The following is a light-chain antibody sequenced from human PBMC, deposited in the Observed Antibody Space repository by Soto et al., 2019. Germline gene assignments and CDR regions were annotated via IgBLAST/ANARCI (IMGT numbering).Light chain of an antibody. J-gene: IGLJ2*01. CDR1: SGHSIYA. CDR2: LNSDGSH. V-gene: IGLV4-69*01. Sequence: LVLTQSPSASASLGASVKLTCTLSSGHSIYAIAWHQQQPEKGPRYLMKLNSDGSHSKGDGIHDRFSGSSSGAERYLTISSLQSEDEADYYCQTWGTGIIVFGGGTKLTVL. CDR3: QTWGTGIIV.